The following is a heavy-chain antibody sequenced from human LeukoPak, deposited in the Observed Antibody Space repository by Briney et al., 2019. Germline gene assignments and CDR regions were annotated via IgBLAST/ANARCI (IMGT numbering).Heavy chain of an antibody. CDR1: GYTFTSYY. CDR2: INPSGGST. Sequence: GASVKVSCKASGYTFTSYYMHWVRQAPGQGLEWMGIINPSGGSTSYAQKFQGRVTMTRDTSTSTVYMELSSLRSEDTAVYYCARDHRAFSTRLVVDPWGQGTLVTVSS. V-gene: IGHV1-46*01. D-gene: IGHD2-8*02. CDR3: ARDHRAFSTRLVVDP. J-gene: IGHJ5*02.